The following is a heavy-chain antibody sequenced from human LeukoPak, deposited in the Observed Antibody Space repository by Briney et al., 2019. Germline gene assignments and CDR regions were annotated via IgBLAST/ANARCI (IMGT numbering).Heavy chain of an antibody. CDR3: ARAPYYYGMDV. V-gene: IGHV4-34*01. CDR2: INHSGST. J-gene: IGHJ6*04. CDR1: GGSFSGYY. Sequence: SETQSLTCAVYGGSFSGYYWSWIRQPPGKGLEWIGGINHSGSTNYDPSLKSRVTISVDTSKNQFSLKLSSVTAADTAVYYCARAPYYYGMDVWGKGTTVTVSS.